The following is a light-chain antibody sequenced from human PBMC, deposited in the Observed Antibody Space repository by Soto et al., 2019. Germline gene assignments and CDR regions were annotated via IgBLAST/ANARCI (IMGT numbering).Light chain of an antibody. J-gene: IGKJ3*01. CDR3: QQDLRPPLT. CDR2: AAS. V-gene: IGKV1-39*01. CDR1: QSISSY. Sequence: DIQMTQSPSSLSASVGDRATITCRASQSISSYLNWYQQKPGKAPKLLIYAASSLQSGVPSRFSGSGSGTDFTLTISSLQPEDFATYYCQQDLRPPLTFGPGTKVDIK.